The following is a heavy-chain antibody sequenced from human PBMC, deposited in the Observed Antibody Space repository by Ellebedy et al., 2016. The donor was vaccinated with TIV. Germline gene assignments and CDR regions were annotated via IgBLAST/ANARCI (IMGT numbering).Heavy chain of an antibody. D-gene: IGHD1-26*01. Sequence: GESLKISXAASGFTFSSSWMNWVRQAPGEGLEWVAHIKTDGSEKYYVDSVKGRFTISRDNAKNSLYLQMNSLRAEDTAVYYCTRVGREIPTYWGQGTLVTVSS. CDR2: IKTDGSEK. V-gene: IGHV3-7*01. CDR3: TRVGREIPTY. J-gene: IGHJ4*02. CDR1: GFTFSSSW.